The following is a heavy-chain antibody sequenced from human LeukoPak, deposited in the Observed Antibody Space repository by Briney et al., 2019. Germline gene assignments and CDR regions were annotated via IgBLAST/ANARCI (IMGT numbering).Heavy chain of an antibody. J-gene: IGHJ6*02. Sequence: GGSLRLSCAASGFTLSSYSMNWVRQAPGKGLEWVSSISSSSSYIYYADSVKGRFTISRDNAKNSLYLQMNSLRAEDTAVYYCASRVEMATKAYYYYGMDVWGQGTTVTVSS. CDR1: GFTLSSYS. V-gene: IGHV3-21*01. CDR2: ISSSSSYI. D-gene: IGHD5-24*01. CDR3: ASRVEMATKAYYYYGMDV.